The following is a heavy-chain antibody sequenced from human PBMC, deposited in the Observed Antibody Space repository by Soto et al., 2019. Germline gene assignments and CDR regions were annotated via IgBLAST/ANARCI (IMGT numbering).Heavy chain of an antibody. CDR2: IVSSSSYT. Sequence: GGSLRLSCAASGFTFSDYYMSWFRQAPGKGLEWVSYIVSSSSYTNYADSVKGRFTISRDNAKNSLYLEMNSLRAEDTAVYYCARLRASTWYLGGYLDYWGLGTLVTVSS. D-gene: IGHD6-13*01. J-gene: IGHJ4*02. CDR3: ARLRASTWYLGGYLDY. CDR1: GFTFSDYY. V-gene: IGHV3-11*06.